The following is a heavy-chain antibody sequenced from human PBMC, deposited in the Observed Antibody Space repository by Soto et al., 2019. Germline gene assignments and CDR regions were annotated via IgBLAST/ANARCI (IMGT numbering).Heavy chain of an antibody. CDR3: ARGRPNQDYYYYMDV. V-gene: IGHV1-18*01. CDR1: VYRIACYG. D-gene: IGHD2-2*01. J-gene: IGHJ6*03. Sequence: ASVKVSCKDSVYRIACYGMSWVRQDPGQGLEWMGWISAYNGNTNYAQKLQGRVTMTTDTSTSTAYMELRSLRSDDTAVYYCARGRPNQDYYYYMDVWGKGTTVTVSS. CDR2: ISAYNGNT.